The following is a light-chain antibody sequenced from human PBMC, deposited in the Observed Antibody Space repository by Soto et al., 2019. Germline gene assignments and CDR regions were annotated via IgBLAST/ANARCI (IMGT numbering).Light chain of an antibody. CDR3: CSYAGSSTFLV. CDR2: EVS. V-gene: IGLV2-23*02. Sequence: QSALTQPASVSGSPGQSISISCTGTSSDVGGYHFVSWYQQHPGKAPKLMISEVSKRPSGVSTRFSGSKSGNTASLTISGLQAEDEADYYCCSYAGSSTFLVFCGVTKLTVL. J-gene: IGLJ2*01. CDR1: SSDVGGYHF.